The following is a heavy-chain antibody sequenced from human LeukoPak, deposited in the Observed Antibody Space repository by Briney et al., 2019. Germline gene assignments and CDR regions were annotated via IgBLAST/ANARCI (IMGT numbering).Heavy chain of an antibody. CDR1: GGSISTYY. CDR2: ISNSGIT. D-gene: IGHD6-13*01. CDR3: ARSGGYSSSWSL. V-gene: IGHV4-59*01. Sequence: PSETLSLTCTVSGGSISTYYWNWIRQPPGKGLECIGYISNSGITTYNPSLKSRVTISVDSSKSQFSLKLNSVTAADTAVYYCARSGGYSSSWSLWGQGTLVTVSS. J-gene: IGHJ4*02.